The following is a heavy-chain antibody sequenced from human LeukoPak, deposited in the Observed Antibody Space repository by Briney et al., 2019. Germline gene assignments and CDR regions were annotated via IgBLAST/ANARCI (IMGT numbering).Heavy chain of an antibody. Sequence: GGSLRLSCAASGFMFSSNWMSWVRLAPGKGLEWVANIKEDGTETYYVDSVKGRFTISRDNAKNSLYLQMNSLRVEDTAVYYCAKXGRSLQTYWGQGTLVTVSS. CDR1: GFMFSSNW. J-gene: IGHJ4*02. CDR2: IKEDGTET. CDR3: AKXGRSLQTY. D-gene: IGHD5-24*01. V-gene: IGHV3-7*03.